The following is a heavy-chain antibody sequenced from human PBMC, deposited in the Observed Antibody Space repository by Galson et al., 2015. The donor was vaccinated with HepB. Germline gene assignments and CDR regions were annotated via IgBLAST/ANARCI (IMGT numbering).Heavy chain of an antibody. Sequence: QSGAEVKKPGESLRISCKGSGYSFPSYWISWVRQMPGKGLEWMGRIDPSDSYTNYSPSFQGHVTISADKSISTAYLQWSSLKASDTAMYYCARHTTAIRGQSRGFDYWGQGTLVTVSS. CDR2: IDPSDSYT. V-gene: IGHV5-10-1*01. D-gene: IGHD2-21*02. CDR1: GYSFPSYW. CDR3: ARHTTAIRGQSRGFDY. J-gene: IGHJ4*02.